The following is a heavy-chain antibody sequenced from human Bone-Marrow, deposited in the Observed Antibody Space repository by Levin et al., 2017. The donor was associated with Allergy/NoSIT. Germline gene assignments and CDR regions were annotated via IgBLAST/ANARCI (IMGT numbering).Heavy chain of an antibody. Sequence: SQTLSLTCTVSGGSIRSSYWSWVRQPPGKGLEWIGYIYYSGTTNYNPSLKSRVTISVDTSKNQFSLKLSSVTAADTAVYYCARDFSDVTIFGVGYYMDVWGKGTTVTVSS. CDR1: GGSIRSSY. CDR3: ARDFSDVTIFGVGYYMDV. V-gene: IGHV4-59*01. CDR2: IYYSGTT. J-gene: IGHJ6*03. D-gene: IGHD3-3*01.